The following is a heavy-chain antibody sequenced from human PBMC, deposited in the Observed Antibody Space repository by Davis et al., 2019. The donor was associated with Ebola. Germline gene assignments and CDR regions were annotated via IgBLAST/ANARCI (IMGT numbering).Heavy chain of an antibody. D-gene: IGHD3-9*01. J-gene: IGHJ4*02. Sequence: PGGSLRLSCAASGFSISNSAVNWVRQAPGKGLEWVSTIGGIGETTYFPDSVKGRFTMSRDNSKNTLDLLMNSLRAEDTAVYYCARRLRDWSFFDYWGQGTLVTVSS. CDR2: IGGIGETT. V-gene: IGHV3-23*01. CDR3: ARRLRDWSFFDY. CDR1: GFSISNSA.